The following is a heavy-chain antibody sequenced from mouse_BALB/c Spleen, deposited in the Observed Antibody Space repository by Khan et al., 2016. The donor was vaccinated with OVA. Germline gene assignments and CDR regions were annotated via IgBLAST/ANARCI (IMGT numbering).Heavy chain of an antibody. J-gene: IGHJ4*01. CDR1: GYTFTDYS. CDR3: ARRLWLRRGGYYAMDY. D-gene: IGHD2-2*01. V-gene: IGHV9-2-1*01. Sequence: QIQLVQSGPELKKPGETVKISCKASGYTFTDYSMHWVKQAPGKGLKWMGWINTETGEPTYADDFKGRFAFSLETSASTAYLQINNLKNEDTATYFCARRLWLRRGGYYAMDYWGQGTSVTVSS. CDR2: INTETGEP.